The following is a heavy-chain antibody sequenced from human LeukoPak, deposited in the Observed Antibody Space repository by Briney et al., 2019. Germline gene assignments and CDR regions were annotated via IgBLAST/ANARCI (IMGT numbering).Heavy chain of an antibody. D-gene: IGHD2-8*01. J-gene: IGHJ4*02. CDR2: ISSSSSYI. CDR3: AKWARYCTNGVCYYFDY. CDR1: GFTFSSHS. Sequence: PGGSLRLSCAASGFTFSSHSINWVRQAPGKGLEWVSSISSSSSYIYYADSVKGRFTISRDNSKNTLYLQMNSRRAEDTAVYYCAKWARYCTNGVCYYFDYWGQGTLVTVSS. V-gene: IGHV3-21*04.